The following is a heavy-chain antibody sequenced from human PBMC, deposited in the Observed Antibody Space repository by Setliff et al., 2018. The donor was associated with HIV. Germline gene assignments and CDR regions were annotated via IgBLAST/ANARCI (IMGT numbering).Heavy chain of an antibody. V-gene: IGHV4-39*07. CDR1: GGSASNSRYY. CDR3: AKSSPSIGYITDC. J-gene: IGHJ4*02. D-gene: IGHD5-12*01. CDR2: IYYNEKT. Sequence: PSETLSLTCTVSGGSASNSRYYWAWIRQPPGKGLEYIGSIYYNEKTYYSPSLKSRVTISTDTPKNQFSLHLNSVTAADTAVYFCAKSSPSIGYITDCWGQGAPVTVSS.